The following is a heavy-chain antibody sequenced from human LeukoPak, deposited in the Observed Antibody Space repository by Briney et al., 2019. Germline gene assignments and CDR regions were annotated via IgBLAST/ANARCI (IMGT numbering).Heavy chain of an antibody. D-gene: IGHD2-8*01. V-gene: IGHV3-74*01. CDR2: INGDGSDT. CDR1: GFTFSTYW. CDR3: ARARYCTSGTCYSDY. J-gene: IGHJ4*02. Sequence: GGSLRLSCAASGFTFSTYWMPWVRQAPGKGLVWVSRINGDGSDTIYADSVKGRFTISRDDAKNTLYLQMNSLRADDTAVYYCARARYCTSGTCYSDYWGQGTLVTVSS.